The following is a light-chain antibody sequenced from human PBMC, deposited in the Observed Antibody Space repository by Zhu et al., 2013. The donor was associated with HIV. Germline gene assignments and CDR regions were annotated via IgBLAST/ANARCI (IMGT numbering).Light chain of an antibody. Sequence: EIVMTQSPATLSVSPGERATFSCRASQSVNTNLAWYQQKPGQAPRLLMYGASTRATGIPVRFSGSGSGTEFTLTISSLQSEDFAVYYCQQYNNWPWTFGQGTKVEIK. CDR1: QSVNTN. J-gene: IGKJ1*01. CDR2: GAS. CDR3: QQYNNWPWT. V-gene: IGKV3-15*01.